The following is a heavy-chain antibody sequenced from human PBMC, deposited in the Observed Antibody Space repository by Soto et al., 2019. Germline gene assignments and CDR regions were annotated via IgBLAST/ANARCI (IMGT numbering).Heavy chain of an antibody. J-gene: IGHJ5*01. CDR2: IVREGSEK. CDR1: GFAFSSHG. D-gene: IGHD4-17*01. CDR3: ARDDDYDDNGLDS. V-gene: IGHV3-33*01. Sequence: QVQLVESGGGVVQPGRSLRLSCAASGFAFSSHGMHWVRQAPGKGLEWVAVIVREGSEKHYADSVKGRFTISRDNSKNTLYLEMKSLRAEDTAVYYCARDDDYDDNGLDSWGQGTRVTVSS.